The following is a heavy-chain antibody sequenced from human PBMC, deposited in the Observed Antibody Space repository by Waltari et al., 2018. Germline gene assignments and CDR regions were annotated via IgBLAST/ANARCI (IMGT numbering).Heavy chain of an antibody. Sequence: QVQLQQWGAGLLKPSETLSPTCSVSGASFTSYYCAWVRHVPGKGLEWIGQIRHPGNTNYNPSLQSRVAISIDTSRNQFSLTVFSVTAADTGLYFCTRGGNYDFWSHRPHVDPWGQGTQVTVSS. CDR2: IRHPGNT. CDR3: TRGGNYDFWSHRPHVDP. D-gene: IGHD3-3*01. J-gene: IGHJ5*02. V-gene: IGHV4-34*01. CDR1: GASFTSYY.